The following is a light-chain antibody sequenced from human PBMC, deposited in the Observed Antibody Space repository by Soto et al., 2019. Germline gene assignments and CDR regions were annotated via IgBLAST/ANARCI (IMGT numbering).Light chain of an antibody. CDR3: QQSYSTPRT. CDR2: AAS. CDR1: QSISSY. J-gene: IGKJ1*01. Sequence: DLQMTQSPSSLSASVGDRVTITCRASQSISSYLNWYQQKPGKAPKLLIYAASSLQSGVPSRFSGSGSRTDFTLTISRLQPEDFATYYGQQSYSTPRTFGQGTKVE. V-gene: IGKV1-39*01.